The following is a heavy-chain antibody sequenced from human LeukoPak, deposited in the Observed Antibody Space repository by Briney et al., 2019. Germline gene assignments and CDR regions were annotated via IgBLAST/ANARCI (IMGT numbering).Heavy chain of an antibody. CDR1: GDSVSSNSAA. V-gene: IGHV6-1*01. CDR3: ARDPGARDPPPTNAFDY. D-gene: IGHD2-8*01. Sequence: SQTLSLTCAISGDSVSSNSAAWNWIRQSPSRGLEWLGRTYYRSKWYNDYAVSVKSRITINPDTSKNQFSLQLNSVTPEDTAVYYCARDPGARDPPPTNAFDYWGQGTLVTVSS. CDR2: TYYRSKWYN. J-gene: IGHJ4*02.